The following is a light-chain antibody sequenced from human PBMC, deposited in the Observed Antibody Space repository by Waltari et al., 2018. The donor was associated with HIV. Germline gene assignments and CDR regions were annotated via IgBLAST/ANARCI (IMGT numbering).Light chain of an antibody. CDR1: HSVTNF. CDR2: DAS. V-gene: IGKV3-11*01. CDR3: QQRSNWPS. Sequence: EIVLTQSPGTLSLSPGEGATLSCRASHSVTNFLAWYQQKPGQAPRLLIYDASTRAAGIPARFSGSGSGTDFTLTISILEPEDFAVYYCQQRSNWPSFGQGTRLDI. J-gene: IGKJ2*03.